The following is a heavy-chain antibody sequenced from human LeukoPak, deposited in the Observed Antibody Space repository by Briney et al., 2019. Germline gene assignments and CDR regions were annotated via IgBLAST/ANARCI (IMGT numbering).Heavy chain of an antibody. Sequence: GGSLRLSCAASGLIFSSYAMSWVRQAPGKGLEWVSAISGSGGSTYYAGFVKGRFTISRDNSKNTLYLQVRSLRVEDTAVYYCAKDLRVGAADYWGQGTLVTVSS. CDR1: GLIFSSYA. D-gene: IGHD2-15*01. CDR3: AKDLRVGAADY. V-gene: IGHV3-23*01. CDR2: ISGSGGST. J-gene: IGHJ4*02.